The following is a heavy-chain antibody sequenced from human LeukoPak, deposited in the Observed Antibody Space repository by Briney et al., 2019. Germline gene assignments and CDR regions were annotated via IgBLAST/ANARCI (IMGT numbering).Heavy chain of an antibody. J-gene: IGHJ4*02. CDR3: ARDGYYLLPYFDY. CDR2: INSDGSST. CDR1: GFTFSSYW. D-gene: IGHD3-16*01. Sequence: GGSLRLSCAASGFTFSSYWMHWVRQAPGKGLVWVSRINSDGSSTSYADSVKGRFTISRDNAKNTLYLQMNSLRAEDTAVYYRARDGYYLLPYFDYWGQGTLVTVSS. V-gene: IGHV3-74*01.